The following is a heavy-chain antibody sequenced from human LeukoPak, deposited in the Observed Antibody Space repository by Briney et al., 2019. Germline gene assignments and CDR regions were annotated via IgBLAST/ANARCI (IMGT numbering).Heavy chain of an antibody. CDR3: AKDRGVWFGEV. CDR1: GFAFSSCG. D-gene: IGHD3-10*01. CDR2: IRSDGSNK. V-gene: IGHV3-30*02. Sequence: GGSLRLSCIESGFAFSSCGMHWVRQAPGKGLEWVAFIRSDGSNKYYADSVKGRFTISRDNSKNTLYLQLDSLRAEDTAVYYCAKDRGVWFGEVRGQGTLVTVSS. J-gene: IGHJ4*02.